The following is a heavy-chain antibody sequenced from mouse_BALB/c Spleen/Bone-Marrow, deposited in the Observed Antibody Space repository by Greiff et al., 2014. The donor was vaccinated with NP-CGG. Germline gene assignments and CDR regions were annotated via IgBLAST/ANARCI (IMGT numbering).Heavy chain of an antibody. CDR1: GFTFSSFG. Sequence: DVKLQESGGGLVQPGGSRKLSCAASGFTFSSFGMHWVRQAPEKGLEWVAYISSGSSTIHYADTVKGRFTISRDNPKNTLFLQMTSLRSEDTAMYYCARLRRYYGYFDYWGQGTTLTVSS. V-gene: IGHV5-17*02. CDR3: ARLRRYYGYFDY. D-gene: IGHD1-1*01. CDR2: ISSGSSTI. J-gene: IGHJ2*01.